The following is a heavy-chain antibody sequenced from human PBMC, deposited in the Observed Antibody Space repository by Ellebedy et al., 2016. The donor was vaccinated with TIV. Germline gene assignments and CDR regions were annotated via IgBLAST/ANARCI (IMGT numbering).Heavy chain of an antibody. CDR3: ARRPDYRGYGGDS. V-gene: IGHV3-11*04. D-gene: IGHD4-17*01. CDR2: ISSSGTTI. J-gene: IGHJ5*01. Sequence: GESLKISCAASGFPFSDYYMSWIRQAPGKGLEWIAYISSSGTTINYADSVKGRFTISRDNARASLYLQMNSLRAEDTAVYYWARRPDYRGYGGDSWGQGTLVTVSS. CDR1: GFPFSDYY.